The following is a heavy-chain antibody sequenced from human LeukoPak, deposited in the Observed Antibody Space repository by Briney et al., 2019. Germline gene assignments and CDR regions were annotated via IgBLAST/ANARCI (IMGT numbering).Heavy chain of an antibody. Sequence: ASVKVSCKASGYTFTSYGISWVRQAPGQGLEWMGWISAYNGNTNYAQKLQGRVTMTTDTSTSTAYMELRSLRSDDTAVYYCARQYYYDSSGYYCYWGQGTLVTVSS. V-gene: IGHV1-18*01. D-gene: IGHD3-22*01. J-gene: IGHJ4*02. CDR2: ISAYNGNT. CDR3: ARQYYYDSSGYYCY. CDR1: GYTFTSYG.